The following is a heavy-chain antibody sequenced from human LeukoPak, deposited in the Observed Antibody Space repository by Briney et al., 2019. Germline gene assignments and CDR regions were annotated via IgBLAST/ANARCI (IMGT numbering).Heavy chain of an antibody. CDR3: ARAAAVTGQFEF. CDR2: IYYSGST. V-gene: IGHV4-31*03. D-gene: IGHD6-19*01. Sequence: PSETLSLTCTVSGGSISSGGYYWSWIRQHPGKGLEWIGNIYYSGSTYYNPSLKSRVTISVDTSKNQFSLSLTSVTAADTAFYYCARAAAVTGQFEFWGQGTLVTVSS. CDR1: GGSISSGGYY. J-gene: IGHJ4*02.